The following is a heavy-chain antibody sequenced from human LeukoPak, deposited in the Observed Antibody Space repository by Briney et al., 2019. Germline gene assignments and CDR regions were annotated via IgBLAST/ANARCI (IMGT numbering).Heavy chain of an antibody. CDR3: ARATGYNFYYMDV. V-gene: IGHV1-18*01. CDR1: GYIFMQYA. Sequence: ASVKVSCKASGYIFMQYAISWVRQAPGQGLEWMAWISTYNGNANYAQKFQGRVTMTTDTSTSTAYMELRSLRSDDTAVYYCARATGYNFYYMDVWGQGTTVIASS. D-gene: IGHD3-9*01. CDR2: ISTYNGNA. J-gene: IGHJ6*03.